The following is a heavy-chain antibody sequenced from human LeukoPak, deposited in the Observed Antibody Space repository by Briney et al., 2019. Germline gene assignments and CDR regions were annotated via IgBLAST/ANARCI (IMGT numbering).Heavy chain of an antibody. Sequence: GGSLRLSCAASGFXFSSYWISWVRQAPRKGLEWVANIKEDGSEKYYVDSVKGRFTISRDNAKNSLYLQMNSLRPEDTAVYYCASQFWWTAVTATALDYWGHGTLVTVSS. CDR1: GFXFSSYW. J-gene: IGHJ4*01. CDR3: ASQFWWTAVTATALDY. D-gene: IGHD2-21*02. V-gene: IGHV3-7*05. CDR2: IKEDGSEK.